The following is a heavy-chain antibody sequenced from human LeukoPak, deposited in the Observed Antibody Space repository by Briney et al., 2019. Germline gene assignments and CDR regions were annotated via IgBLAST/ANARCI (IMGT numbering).Heavy chain of an antibody. CDR1: GFTFSSYS. CDR3: ARDGWFGDYNWFDP. D-gene: IGHD3-10*01. CDR2: ISSASNTI. Sequence: GGSLRLSCAASGFTFSSYSMNWVRQAPGKGLEWVSYISSASNTIYYADSVKGRFTISRDNAKNSLYLQMNSLRAEDTAMYYCARDGWFGDYNWFDPWGQGTLVTVSS. V-gene: IGHV3-48*01. J-gene: IGHJ5*02.